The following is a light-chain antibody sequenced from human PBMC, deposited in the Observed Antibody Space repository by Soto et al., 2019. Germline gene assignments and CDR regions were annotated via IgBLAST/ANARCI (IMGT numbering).Light chain of an antibody. Sequence: EIVLTQSPGTLSLSPGERATLSCRASQSVSSSYLAWYQQKPGQAPRLLIYGASSRATGIPDRFSGSGSGTDFTITISRLEPEDFGVYYCQQYGSSLLTFGGGTKVEIK. V-gene: IGKV3-20*01. CDR1: QSVSSSY. CDR2: GAS. J-gene: IGKJ4*01. CDR3: QQYGSSLLT.